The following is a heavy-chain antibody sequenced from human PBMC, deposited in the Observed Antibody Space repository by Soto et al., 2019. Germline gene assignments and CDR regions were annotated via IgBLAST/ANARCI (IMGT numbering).Heavy chain of an antibody. D-gene: IGHD5-12*01. CDR1: GGSITSDGYS. CDR2: IYHSGET. CDR3: ASRPRDGYQSA. V-gene: IGHV4-30-2*01. Sequence: QFQLQESGSGLVKPSQTLSLTCAVSGGSITSDGYSWSWIRQPPGKGLEWIGYIYHSGETYYNPSLKSRVTRSGDMSKNQFSLKLTSVTAADTAVYYCASRPRDGYQSAWGQGTLVTVSS. J-gene: IGHJ5*02.